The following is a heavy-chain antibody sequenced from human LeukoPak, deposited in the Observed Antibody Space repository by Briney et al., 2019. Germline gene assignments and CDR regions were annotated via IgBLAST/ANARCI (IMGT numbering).Heavy chain of an antibody. J-gene: IGHJ4*02. CDR3: AGEEERGVTVAGTAFDY. CDR1: GGTFSSYS. V-gene: IGHV1-69*04. CDR2: IIPTLGIA. Sequence: PVASVKVSCKASGGTFSSYSITWVRQAPGQGLEWMGRIIPTLGIAHYAQKFQGRVTITADKSTSTAYMELSSLRSEDTAVYYCAGEEERGVTVAGTAFDYWSQGTLVTVSS. D-gene: IGHD6-19*01.